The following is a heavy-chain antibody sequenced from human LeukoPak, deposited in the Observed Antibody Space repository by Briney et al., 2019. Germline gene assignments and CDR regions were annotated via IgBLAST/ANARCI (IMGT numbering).Heavy chain of an antibody. Sequence: KASQTLSLTCTVSGVSISSGGYYWRWLRQHPGKGLEWIVYIYYSGSTYYNPSLKSRVTISVDTSKNQFSLKLSSVTAADTAVYYCARSGIAVAASVDYWGQGTLVTVSS. V-gene: IGHV4-31*03. CDR1: GVSISSGGYY. D-gene: IGHD6-19*01. J-gene: IGHJ4*02. CDR2: IYYSGST. CDR3: ARSGIAVAASVDY.